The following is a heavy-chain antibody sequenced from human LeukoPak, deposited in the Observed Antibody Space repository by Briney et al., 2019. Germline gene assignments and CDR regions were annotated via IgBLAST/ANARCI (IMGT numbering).Heavy chain of an antibody. Sequence: PSETLSLTCAVYGGSFSGYYWSWIRQPPGKGLEWIGEINHSGSTNYNPSLKSRVTISVDTSKNQFSLKLSSVTAADTAVYYCARGPTGGSSWFDFWGQGTLVTVSS. D-gene: IGHD6-13*01. CDR2: INHSGST. CDR3: ARGPTGGSSWFDF. CDR1: GGSFSGYY. J-gene: IGHJ4*02. V-gene: IGHV4-34*01.